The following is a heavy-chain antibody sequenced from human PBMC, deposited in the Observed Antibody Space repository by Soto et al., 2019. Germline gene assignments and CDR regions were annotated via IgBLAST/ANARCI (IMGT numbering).Heavy chain of an antibody. D-gene: IGHD6-13*01. J-gene: IGHJ6*02. CDR1: GFTFSSYW. CDR2: IKQEGSEK. V-gene: IGHV3-7*05. Sequence: GGSLRLSCAASGFTFSSYWMSGVRQAPGKGLEWVANIKQEGSEKYYVDSVKGRFTISRDNAKNSLYLQMNSLRAEDTAVYYCAREGERRSSSLYYYYGMDVWGQGTTVTVSS. CDR3: AREGERRSSSLYYYYGMDV.